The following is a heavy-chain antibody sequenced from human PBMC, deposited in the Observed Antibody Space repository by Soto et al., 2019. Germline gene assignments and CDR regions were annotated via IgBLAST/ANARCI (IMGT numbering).Heavy chain of an antibody. Sequence: EVQLLESGGGLVQPGGSLRLSCAASGFTFSSYAMSWVRQAPGKGLEWVSAISGSGGSTYYADSVKGRFTISRDNSKNTLYLQMNSLTAEDTAVYYCAKLVNCSSTSCSSFDYWGQGTLVTVSS. CDR2: ISGSGGST. D-gene: IGHD2-2*01. CDR1: GFTFSSYA. V-gene: IGHV3-23*01. J-gene: IGHJ4*02. CDR3: AKLVNCSSTSCSSFDY.